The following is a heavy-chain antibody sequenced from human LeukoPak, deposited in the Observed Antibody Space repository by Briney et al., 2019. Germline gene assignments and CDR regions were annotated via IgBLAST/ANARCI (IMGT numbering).Heavy chain of an antibody. D-gene: IGHD3-22*01. CDR3: AKEASDYYDSSGYSEDAFDI. CDR1: GFTFSSYG. J-gene: IGHJ3*02. CDR2: ISYDGSNK. Sequence: GGSLRLSCAASGFTFSSYGMHWVRQAPGKGLEWVAVISYDGSNKYYADSVKGRFTISRDNSKNTLYLQMNSLRAEDTAVYYCAKEASDYYDSSGYSEDAFDIWGQGAMVTVSS. V-gene: IGHV3-30*18.